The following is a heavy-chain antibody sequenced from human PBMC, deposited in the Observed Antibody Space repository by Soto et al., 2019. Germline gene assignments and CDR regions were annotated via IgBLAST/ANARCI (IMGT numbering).Heavy chain of an antibody. CDR2: IIPILGIA. CDR1: GGTFSSYT. Sequence: EASVKVSCKASGGTFSSYTISWVRQAPGQGLEWMGRIIPILGIAIYAQKFQGRVTMTEDTSTDTAYMELSSLRSEDTAVYYCATFSERGHGFRNWFDPWGQGTLVTVSS. CDR3: ATFSERGHGFRNWFDP. D-gene: IGHD3-10*01. V-gene: IGHV1-69*02. J-gene: IGHJ5*02.